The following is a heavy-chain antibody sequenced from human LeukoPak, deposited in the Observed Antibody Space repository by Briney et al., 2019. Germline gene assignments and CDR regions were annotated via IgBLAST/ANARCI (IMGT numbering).Heavy chain of an antibody. CDR2: ISAYNGNT. J-gene: IGHJ4*02. V-gene: IGHV1-18*01. Sequence: ASVKVSCKASGYTFTSYGINWVRQAPGQGLEWMGWISAYNGNTNYAQKLQGRVTMTTDTSTSTAYMELRSLRSDDTAVYYCARIGRYYDSSGYYYWGQGTLVTVSS. D-gene: IGHD3-22*01. CDR1: GYTFTSYG. CDR3: ARIGRYYDSSGYYY.